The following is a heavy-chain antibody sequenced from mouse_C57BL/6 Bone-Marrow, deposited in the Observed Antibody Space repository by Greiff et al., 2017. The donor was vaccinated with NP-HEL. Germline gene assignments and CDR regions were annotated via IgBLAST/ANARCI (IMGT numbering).Heavy chain of an antibody. CDR2: INPNYGTT. D-gene: IGHD2-1*01. Sequence: EVKLVESGPELVTPGASVKISCKASGYSFTDYYMNWVKQSNGKSLEWIGVINPNYGTTNYNQKFKGKATLTVDQSSSTSYMQLNSRTSEDAAVYCCARVYGNFDDWGQGTTLTVSS. J-gene: IGHJ2*01. CDR1: GYSFTDYY. CDR3: ARVYGNFDD. V-gene: IGHV1-39*01.